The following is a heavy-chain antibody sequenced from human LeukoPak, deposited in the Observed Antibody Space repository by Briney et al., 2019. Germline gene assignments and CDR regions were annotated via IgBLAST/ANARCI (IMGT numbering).Heavy chain of an antibody. D-gene: IGHD2-21*01. V-gene: IGHV1-18*01. CDR3: ARDGEAYCGGDCDWYFDL. Sequence: ASVKVSCKASGYTFTSYGISWVRQAPGQGLEWMGWISAYNGNTNYAQKLQGRVTMTTDTSTSTAYMELRSLRSDDAAVYYCARDGEAYCGGDCDWYFDLWGRGTLVTVSS. J-gene: IGHJ2*01. CDR2: ISAYNGNT. CDR1: GYTFTSYG.